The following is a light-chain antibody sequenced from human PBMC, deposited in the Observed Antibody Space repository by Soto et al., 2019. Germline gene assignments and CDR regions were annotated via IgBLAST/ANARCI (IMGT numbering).Light chain of an antibody. CDR3: QQYSSYWT. CDR2: DAS. J-gene: IGKJ1*01. CDR1: QSISSW. V-gene: IGKV1-5*01. Sequence: DIQMTQSPSTLSASVGDRVTITFRASQSISSWLAWYQQKPGKAPKLLIYDASNLESGVPSGFSGSGSGTEFTLTISSLQPDDFATYYCQQYSSYWTFGQGTKVDIK.